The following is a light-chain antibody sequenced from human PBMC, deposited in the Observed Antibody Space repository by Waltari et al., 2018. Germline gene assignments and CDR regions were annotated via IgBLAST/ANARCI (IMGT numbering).Light chain of an antibody. J-gene: IGKJ5*01. CDR1: QSVSSSY. Sequence: EIVLTQSPGTLSLSPWERATLSCRARQSVSSSYLAWYKQKPGQAPRLLLYGAASRATGIPDRFSGSGSGTDFTLTISRLEPEDFAVYYCQQYGSSPITFGQGTRLEIK. CDR3: QQYGSSPIT. V-gene: IGKV3-20*01. CDR2: GAA.